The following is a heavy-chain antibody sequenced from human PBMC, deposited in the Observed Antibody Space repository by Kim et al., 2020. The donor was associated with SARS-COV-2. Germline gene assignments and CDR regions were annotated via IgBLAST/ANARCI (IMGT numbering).Heavy chain of an antibody. CDR1: GFTFSDYY. J-gene: IGHJ4*02. Sequence: GGSLILSCAASGFTFSDYYMSWIRQAPGKGLEWVSYISSSSSYTNYADSVKGRFTISRDNAKNSLYLQMNSLRAEDTAVYYCARYAPSGYYYGYWGQGTLVTVSS. CDR2: ISSSSSYT. V-gene: IGHV3-11*03. D-gene: IGHD3-22*01. CDR3: ARYAPSGYYYGY.